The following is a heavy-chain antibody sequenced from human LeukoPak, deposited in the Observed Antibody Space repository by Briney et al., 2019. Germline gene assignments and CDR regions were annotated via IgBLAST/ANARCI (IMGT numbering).Heavy chain of an antibody. J-gene: IGHJ4*02. Sequence: PGGSLRLSCAASGFTFNDYWMSWVPQAPGKGLEWVANIKGDGSDKLYVASVKGRFTISRDNAKNSLVLQMNSLRADDTAVYYCERDYGGYWGQGTLVTVSS. CDR1: GFTFNDYW. CDR2: IKGDGSDK. CDR3: ERDYGGY. D-gene: IGHD3-16*01. V-gene: IGHV3-7*05.